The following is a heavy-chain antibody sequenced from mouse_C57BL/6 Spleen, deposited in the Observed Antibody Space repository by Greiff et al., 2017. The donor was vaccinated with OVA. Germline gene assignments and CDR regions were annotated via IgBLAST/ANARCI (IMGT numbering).Heavy chain of an antibody. CDR2: INPSSGYT. CDR1: GYTFTSYT. J-gene: IGHJ4*01. V-gene: IGHV1-4*01. Sequence: QVQLKESGAELARPGASVKMSCKASGYTFTSYTMHWVKQRPGQGLEWIGYINPSSGYTKYNQKFKDKATLTADKSSSTAYMQLSSLTSEDSAVYYCARDYGSSYDYAMDYWGQGTSVTVSS. D-gene: IGHD1-1*01. CDR3: ARDYGSSYDYAMDY.